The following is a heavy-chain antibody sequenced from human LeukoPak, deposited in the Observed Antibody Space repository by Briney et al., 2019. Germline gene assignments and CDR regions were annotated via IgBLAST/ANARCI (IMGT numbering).Heavy chain of an antibody. CDR3: AKDKAPGSWHTPSDF. J-gene: IGHJ4*02. D-gene: IGHD6-13*01. V-gene: IGHV3-23*01. CDR2: ISGTGFST. CDR1: GFRLSNYA. Sequence: PGGSLRLSCAVSGFRLSNYAMTWVRQAPGKGLECVSGISGTGFSTYYADSVKGRFTVSRDNSKNTLYLQMDSLRAEDTAVYYCAKDKAPGSWHTPSDFWGQGTLVTVSS.